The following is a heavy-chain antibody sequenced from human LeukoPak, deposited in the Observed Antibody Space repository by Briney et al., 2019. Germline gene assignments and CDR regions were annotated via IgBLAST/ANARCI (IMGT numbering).Heavy chain of an antibody. Sequence: GGSLRLSCAASGFTFSSYGMHWVRQAPGKGLEWVAVISYDGSNKYYADSVKGRFTISRDNSKNTLYLQMNSLRAEDTAVYYCARETQHRSFYSSGWSQLDYFDYWGQGTLVTVSS. D-gene: IGHD6-19*01. V-gene: IGHV3-30*03. CDR1: GFTFSSYG. CDR2: ISYDGSNK. CDR3: ARETQHRSFYSSGWSQLDYFDY. J-gene: IGHJ4*02.